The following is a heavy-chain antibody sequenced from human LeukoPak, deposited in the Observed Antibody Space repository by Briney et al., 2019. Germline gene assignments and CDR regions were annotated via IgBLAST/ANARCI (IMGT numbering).Heavy chain of an antibody. D-gene: IGHD1-26*01. V-gene: IGHV3-7*01. J-gene: IGHJ6*02. CDR1: GFTFSSYW. Sequence: GGSLRLCCAASGFTFSSYWMSWDRQAPGNGPAWFANIKQDGREKYYVDSVKGRFTISRDNAKNSLYLQMNSLRAEDTAVYYCARARGVGATKKYYGMDVWGQGTTVTVSS. CDR3: ARARGVGATKKYYGMDV. CDR2: IKQDGREK.